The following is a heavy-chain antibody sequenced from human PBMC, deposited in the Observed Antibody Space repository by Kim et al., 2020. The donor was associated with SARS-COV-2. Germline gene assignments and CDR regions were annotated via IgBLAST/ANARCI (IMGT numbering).Heavy chain of an antibody. CDR2: ISSSSSYI. CDR3: ARVGDYYDSSGYGSLAG. J-gene: IGHJ4*02. Sequence: GSLRLSCAASGFTFSSYSMNWVRQAPGKGLEWVSSISSSSSYIYYADSVKGRFTISRDNAKNSLYLQMNSLRAEDTAVYYCARVGDYYDSSGYGSLAGWGQGTLVTVSS. CDR1: GFTFSSYS. D-gene: IGHD3-22*01. V-gene: IGHV3-21*01.